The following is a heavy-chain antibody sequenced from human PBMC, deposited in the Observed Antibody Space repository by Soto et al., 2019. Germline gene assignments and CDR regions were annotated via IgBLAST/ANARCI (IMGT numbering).Heavy chain of an antibody. V-gene: IGHV3-23*01. CDR1: GFTFSSYA. D-gene: IGHD4-17*01. J-gene: IGHJ4*02. CDR2: ISGSGGST. Sequence: PGGSLRLSCAASGFTFSSYAMSWVRQAPGKGLEWVSAISGSGGSTYYADSVKGRFTISRDNSKNTLYLQMNSLRAEDTAVYYCAKFPPEIATDFDYGDSLDYWGQGTLVTVSS. CDR3: AKFPPEIATDFDYGDSLDY.